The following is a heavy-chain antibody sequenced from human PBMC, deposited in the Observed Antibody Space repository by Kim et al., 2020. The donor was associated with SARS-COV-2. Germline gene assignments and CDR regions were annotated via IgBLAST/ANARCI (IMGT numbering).Heavy chain of an antibody. CDR1: GGSISSSSYY. Sequence: SETLSLTCTVSGGSISSSSYYWGWIRQPPGKGLEWIGSIYYSGSTYYNPSLKSRVTISVDTSKNQFSLKLSSVTAADTAVYYCARSRTDGLLGLPLDYWGQGTLVTVSS. CDR3: ARSRTDGLLGLPLDY. CDR2: IYYSGST. D-gene: IGHD3-22*01. V-gene: IGHV4-39*07. J-gene: IGHJ4*02.